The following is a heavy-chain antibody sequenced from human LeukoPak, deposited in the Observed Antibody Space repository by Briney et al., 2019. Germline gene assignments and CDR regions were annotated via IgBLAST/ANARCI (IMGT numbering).Heavy chain of an antibody. CDR3: ARGNYYYDSSGYYYFDY. D-gene: IGHD3-22*01. J-gene: IGHJ4*02. CDR2: MNPNSGNT. Sequence: GASVKVSCMASGYTFTSYDINWVRQATGQGLEWMGWMNPNSGNTGYAQKFQGRVTITRDTSISTAYMELSSLRSEDTAVYYCARGNYYYDSSGYYYFDYWGQGTLVTVSS. CDR1: GYTFTSYD. V-gene: IGHV1-8*03.